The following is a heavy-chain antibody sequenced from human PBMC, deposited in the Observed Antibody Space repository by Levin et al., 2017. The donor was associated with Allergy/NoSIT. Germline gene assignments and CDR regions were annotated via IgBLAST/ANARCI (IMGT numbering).Heavy chain of an antibody. Sequence: GGSLRLSCQGSGYKFRSFWIGWVRQMPGKGLEWVGIIYPGDSHTTYSPSFQGHVTISVAESLSTSYLQWRGLTPSATAIYYCASAADRHYYISGYYPLAYWGPGTLVTVSS. CDR1: GYKFRSFW. CDR2: IYPGDSHT. V-gene: IGHV5-51*01. D-gene: IGHD3-22*01. J-gene: IGHJ4*02. CDR3: ASAADRHYYISGYYPLAY.